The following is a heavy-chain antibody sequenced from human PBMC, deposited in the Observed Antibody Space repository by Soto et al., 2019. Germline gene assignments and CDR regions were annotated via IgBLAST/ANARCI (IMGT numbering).Heavy chain of an antibody. CDR2: IYYSGST. Sequence: SETLSLTCTVSGGSLTSSSYYWGWIRQPPGKGLEWIGSIYYSGSTYYNPSLKSRVTISVDTSKNQFSLKLSSVTAADTAVYYCATQEVGGTYVYTFDPWGQGTLVTVSS. CDR1: GGSLTSSSYY. V-gene: IGHV4-39*01. J-gene: IGHJ5*02. CDR3: ATQEVGGTYVYTFDP. D-gene: IGHD1-26*01.